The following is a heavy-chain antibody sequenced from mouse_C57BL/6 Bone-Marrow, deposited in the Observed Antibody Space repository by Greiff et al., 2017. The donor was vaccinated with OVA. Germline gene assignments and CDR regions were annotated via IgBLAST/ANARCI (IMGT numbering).Heavy chain of an antibody. CDR3: TRGLLTGTLFAY. CDR1: GFTFSSYA. V-gene: IGHV5S21*01. D-gene: IGHD4-1*01. Sequence: EVKLVESGEGLVKPGGSLKLSCAASGFTFSSYAMSWVRQTPEKRLEWVAYISSGGDYIYYADTVKGRFTISRDNARNTLYLQMSSLKSEDTAMYYCTRGLLTGTLFAYWGQGTLVTVSA. CDR2: ISSGGDYI. J-gene: IGHJ3*01.